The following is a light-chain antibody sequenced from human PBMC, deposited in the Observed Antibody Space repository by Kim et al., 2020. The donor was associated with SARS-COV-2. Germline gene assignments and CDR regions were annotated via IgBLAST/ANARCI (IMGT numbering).Light chain of an antibody. CDR3: QQYRYYSYT. Sequence: DIQMTQSPSTLSANVGDRVIITCRASQSLDDWLAWYQHKPGKAPKLLICMTSNLESGVPSRFSGSGFGTEFTLTISSLQPDDFATYYCQQYRYYSYTFGPGTKVDIK. J-gene: IGKJ3*01. CDR2: MTS. CDR1: QSLDDW. V-gene: IGKV1-5*03.